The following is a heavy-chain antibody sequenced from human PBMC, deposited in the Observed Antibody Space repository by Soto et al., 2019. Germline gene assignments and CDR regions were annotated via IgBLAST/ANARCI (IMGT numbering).Heavy chain of an antibody. CDR2: ITEDGSGT. CDR1: GFTISSYP. Sequence: SGGTLRLSCATSGFTISSYPIHWVRQAPGKGPVWVSRITEDGSGTTYADSVKGRFTVTRDNAKNTMYLQMSGLGAEDTAVYHCVRGTNGWRGMDYWGQGTLVTVSS. V-gene: IGHV3-74*01. CDR3: VRGTNGWRGMDY. D-gene: IGHD2-8*01. J-gene: IGHJ4*02.